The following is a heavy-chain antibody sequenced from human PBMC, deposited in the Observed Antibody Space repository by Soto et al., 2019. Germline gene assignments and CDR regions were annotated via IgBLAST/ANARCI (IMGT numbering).Heavy chain of an antibody. J-gene: IGHJ3*02. V-gene: IGHV3-48*01. CDR3: ARDGTSLEWDDLGAFDI. D-gene: IGHD3-3*01. CDR1: GFTFSSYS. CDR2: ISSSSSTI. Sequence: PGGSLRLSCAASGFTFSSYSMNWVRQAPGKGLEWVSYISSSSSTIYYADSAKGRFTISRDNAKNSLYLQMNSLRAEDTAVYYCARDGTSLEWDDLGAFDIWGQGTMVTVSS.